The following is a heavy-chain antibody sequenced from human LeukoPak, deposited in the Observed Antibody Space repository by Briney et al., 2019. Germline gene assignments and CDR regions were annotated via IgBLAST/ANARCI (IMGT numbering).Heavy chain of an antibody. V-gene: IGHV4-34*01. CDR3: AREGPNRDAFDI. Sequence: SETLSLTCAVYGGSFSGYYWSWIRQPPGKGLEWIGEINHSGSTNYNPSLKSRVTISVDTSKNQFSLKLSSVTAADTAVYYCAREGPNRDAFDIWGQGTMVTVSS. J-gene: IGHJ3*02. CDR2: INHSGST. CDR1: GGSFSGYY.